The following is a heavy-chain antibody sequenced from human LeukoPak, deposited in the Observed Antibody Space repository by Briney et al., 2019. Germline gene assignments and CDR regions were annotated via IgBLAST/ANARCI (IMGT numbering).Heavy chain of an antibody. CDR3: ANHFACGSTSCPPFDS. Sequence: GGSLRLSCAASGFTFSSYAMTWVRQAPGKGLEWVSAISGSGGDTYYADSVKGRFTISRDNAKNSLYLQMNSLRVEDTAVYYCANHFACGSTSCPPFDSWGQGTLVTVSS. J-gene: IGHJ4*02. D-gene: IGHD2-2*01. CDR1: GFTFSSYA. CDR2: ISGSGGDT. V-gene: IGHV3-23*01.